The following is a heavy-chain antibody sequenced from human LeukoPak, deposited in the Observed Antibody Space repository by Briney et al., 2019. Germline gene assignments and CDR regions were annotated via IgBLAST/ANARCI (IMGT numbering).Heavy chain of an antibody. Sequence: SETLSLTCTVSGGSMSTSYGSWTRHHPRKGLGLIGYIYYSASTNYNPSRKSRVTISVDTSKTQFSLKLSSVTAADTAVYYCARDGIAAAAENYFDYWGQGTLVTVSS. J-gene: IGHJ4*02. CDR3: ARDGIAAAAENYFDY. CDR1: GGSMSTSY. CDR2: IYYSAST. V-gene: IGHV4-59*01. D-gene: IGHD6-13*01.